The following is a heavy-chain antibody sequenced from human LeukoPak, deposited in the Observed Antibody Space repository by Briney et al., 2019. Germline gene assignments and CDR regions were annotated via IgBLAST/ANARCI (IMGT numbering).Heavy chain of an antibody. CDR3: ARERDIVVVVAAAGIYQAFDP. J-gene: IGHJ5*02. V-gene: IGHV1-69*06. CDR1: GGTFSSYA. Sequence: SVKVSCKASGGTFSSYAISWVRQAPGQGLEWMGGIIPIFGTANYAQKFQGRVTITADKSTSTAYMELSSPRSEDTAVYYCARERDIVVVVAAAGIYQAFDPWGQGTLVTVSP. D-gene: IGHD2-15*01. CDR2: IIPIFGTA.